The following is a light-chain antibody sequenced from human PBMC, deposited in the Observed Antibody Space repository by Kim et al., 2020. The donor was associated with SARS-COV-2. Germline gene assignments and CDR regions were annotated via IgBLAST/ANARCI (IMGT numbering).Light chain of an antibody. CDR2: YDS. CDR3: QVWDSSSVL. J-gene: IGLJ2*01. V-gene: IGLV3-21*04. Sequence: SVAQGKTARITCGGNNIGGKSVHWYQQKPGQAPVLVIYYDSDRPSGIPERFSGSNSGNTATLTISRVEAVDEADYYCQVWDSSSVLFGGGTQLTVL. CDR1: NIGGKS.